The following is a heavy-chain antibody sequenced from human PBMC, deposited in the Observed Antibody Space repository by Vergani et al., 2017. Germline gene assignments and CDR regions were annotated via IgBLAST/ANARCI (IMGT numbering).Heavy chain of an antibody. CDR3: VKGKVTFEH. CDR1: GFTFSSYA. J-gene: IGHJ4*02. V-gene: IGHV3-30-3*01. CDR2: ISYDGSNK. D-gene: IGHD4-11*01. Sequence: QVQLVESGGGVVQPGRSLRLSCAASGFTFSSYAMHWVRQAPGKGLEWVAVISYDGSNKYYADSVKGRFTISRDNSKNTLYLQMNSLRAEDTAVYYCVKGKVTFEHWGQGTLVTVSS.